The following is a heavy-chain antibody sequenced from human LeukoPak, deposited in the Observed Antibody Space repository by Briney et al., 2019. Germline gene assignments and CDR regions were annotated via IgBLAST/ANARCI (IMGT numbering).Heavy chain of an antibody. CDR3: ARDGSRGSSSSGVRYGY. J-gene: IGHJ4*02. CDR1: GYTFTSYG. D-gene: IGHD6-6*01. CDR2: INPNSGGT. Sequence: ASVKVSCKASGYTFTSYGISWVRQAPGQGLEWMGRINPNSGGTNYAQKFQGRVTMTRDTSISTAYMELSRLRSDDTAVYYCARDGSRGSSSSGVRYGYWGQGTLVTVSS. V-gene: IGHV1-2*06.